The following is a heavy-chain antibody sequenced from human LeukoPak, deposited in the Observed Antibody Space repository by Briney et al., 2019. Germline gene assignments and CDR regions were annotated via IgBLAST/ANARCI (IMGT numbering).Heavy chain of an antibody. J-gene: IGHJ5*02. D-gene: IGHD3-3*01. CDR2: IYPGDSNT. CDR1: GYSFTSYW. CDR3: ARYFWSGHRPTDP. V-gene: IGHV5-51*01. Sequence: GESLKISCKGSGYSFTSYWIGWVLQMPGKGLEWMGIIYPGDSNTRYSPAFQGHITISADKSISTAYLQWSSLKASDTAMYYCARYFWSGHRPTDPWGQGTLVTVSS.